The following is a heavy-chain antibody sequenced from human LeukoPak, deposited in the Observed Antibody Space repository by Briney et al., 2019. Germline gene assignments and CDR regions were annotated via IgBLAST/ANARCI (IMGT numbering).Heavy chain of an antibody. V-gene: IGHV3-7*01. D-gene: IGHD6-13*01. CDR3: ARDRSPLAGYSSSWYWNDAFDI. Sequence: GGSPRLSCAASGFTFSSYWMSWVRQAPGKGLEWVANIKQDGSEKYYVDSVKGRFTISRDNAKNSLYLQMNSLRAEDTAVYYCARDRSPLAGYSSSWYWNDAFDIWGQGTMVTVSS. J-gene: IGHJ3*02. CDR2: IKQDGSEK. CDR1: GFTFSSYW.